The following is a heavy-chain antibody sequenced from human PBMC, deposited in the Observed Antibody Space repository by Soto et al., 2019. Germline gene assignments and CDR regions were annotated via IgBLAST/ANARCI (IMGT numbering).Heavy chain of an antibody. Sequence: GASVKVSFKASGYTFTSYAMHWLRQAPGQRLEWMGWINAGNGNTKYSQKFQGRVTITRDTSASTAYMELSSLRSEDTAVYYCAREEAARTGSDYWGQGTLVTVSS. D-gene: IGHD6-6*01. CDR3: AREEAARTGSDY. CDR1: GYTFTSYA. CDR2: INAGNGNT. J-gene: IGHJ4*02. V-gene: IGHV1-3*01.